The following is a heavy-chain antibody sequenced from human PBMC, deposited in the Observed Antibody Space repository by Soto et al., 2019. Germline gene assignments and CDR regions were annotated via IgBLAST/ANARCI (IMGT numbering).Heavy chain of an antibody. Sequence: QVQLVESGGGVVQPGRSLRLSCAASGFTFSSYGMHWVRQAPGKGLEWVAVISYDGSNKYYADSVKGRFTISRDNSKNTQYLQMNSLRAEDTAVYYCAKDLPQYSSYTRPFDYWGQGTLVTVSS. D-gene: IGHD6-6*01. CDR2: ISYDGSNK. CDR1: GFTFSSYG. V-gene: IGHV3-30*18. J-gene: IGHJ4*02. CDR3: AKDLPQYSSYTRPFDY.